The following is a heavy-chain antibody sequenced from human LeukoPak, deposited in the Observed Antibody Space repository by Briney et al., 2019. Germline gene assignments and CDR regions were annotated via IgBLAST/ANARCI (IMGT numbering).Heavy chain of an antibody. CDR3: ARYAETGLDY. CDR2: ISGSGTTT. J-gene: IGHJ4*02. D-gene: IGHD1-14*01. V-gene: IGHV3-48*03. CDR1: GFTFSNYK. Sequence: PGGSLRLSCVASGFTFSNYKMNWVRQAPGKGLEWVSWISGSGTTTHYADSVKGRFTISRDNAKNSVYLQMNSLRAEDTAVYYCARYAETGLDYWGQGTLVTVSS.